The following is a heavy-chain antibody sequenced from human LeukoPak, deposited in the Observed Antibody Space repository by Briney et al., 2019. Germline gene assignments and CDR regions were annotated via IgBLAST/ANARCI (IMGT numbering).Heavy chain of an antibody. V-gene: IGHV3-53*01. CDR2: IYSGGST. CDR1: GFTVNSNY. CDR3: AREGGYRFSYY. D-gene: IGHD5-12*01. Sequence: GGSLRLSCAASGFTVNSNYMSWVRQAPGKGLEWVSVIYSGGSTYYADSMKGRFTISRDNSKNTLYLQMNSLRAEDTAVYYCAREGGYRFSYYWGQGTLVTVSS. J-gene: IGHJ4*02.